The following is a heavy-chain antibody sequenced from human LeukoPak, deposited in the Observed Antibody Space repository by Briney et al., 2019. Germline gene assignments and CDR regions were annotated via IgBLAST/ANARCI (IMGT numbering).Heavy chain of an antibody. CDR1: GFTFSSYA. J-gene: IGHJ6*03. V-gene: IGHV3-30-3*01. Sequence: GGSLRLSSAASGFTFSSYAMHWVRQAPGKGLEWVAVISYDGSNKYYADSVKGRFTISRDNSKNTLYLKMNSLRAEDTAVYYCARDGYDFWSSYYYYMDVWGKGTTVTVSS. D-gene: IGHD3-3*01. CDR3: ARDGYDFWSSYYYYMDV. CDR2: ISYDGSNK.